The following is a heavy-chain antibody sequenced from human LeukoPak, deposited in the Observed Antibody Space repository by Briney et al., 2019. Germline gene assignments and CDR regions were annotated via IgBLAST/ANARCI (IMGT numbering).Heavy chain of an antibody. CDR2: IDYSGYT. Sequence: SETLSLTCTLSGGSISTYYWSWIRPPPGEGLEWIGYIDYSGYTNYNPSLKSRVTISLDTSKNQFSLKLSSVTTADTAVYYCARDIASGSGKYYCDYWGQGTLVTVSS. V-gene: IGHV4-59*01. J-gene: IGHJ4*02. CDR3: ARDIASGSGKYYCDY. CDR1: GGSISTYY. D-gene: IGHD3-10*01.